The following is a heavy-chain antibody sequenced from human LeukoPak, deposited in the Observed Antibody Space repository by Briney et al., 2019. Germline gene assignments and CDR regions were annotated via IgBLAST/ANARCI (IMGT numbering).Heavy chain of an antibody. J-gene: IGHJ5*02. Sequence: SVKDSCKAAGRTVSSYAISWVRQAPGQRLEWMGRIIPILGIANYAQKFQGRVTITADKSTSTAYMELSSLRSEDTAVYYCTRASGNDIVATFDPWGQGTLVTVSS. D-gene: IGHD2-15*01. CDR3: TRASGNDIVATFDP. V-gene: IGHV1-69*04. CDR2: IIPILGIA. CDR1: GRTVSSYA.